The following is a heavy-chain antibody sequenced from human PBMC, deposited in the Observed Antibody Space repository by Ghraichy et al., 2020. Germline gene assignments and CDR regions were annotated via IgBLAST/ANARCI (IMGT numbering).Heavy chain of an antibody. Sequence: GGSLRLSCAASGFTFSSYAMSWVRQAPGKGLEWVSGISGNGGSTYYADSVKGRFTISRDNSKNTLYLQMNSLRAEDTAVYYCAKATSITAPDYYYGMDVWGQGTTVTVSS. J-gene: IGHJ6*02. CDR1: GFTFSSYA. V-gene: IGHV3-23*01. CDR2: ISGNGGST. CDR3: AKATSITAPDYYYGMDV. D-gene: IGHD6-6*01.